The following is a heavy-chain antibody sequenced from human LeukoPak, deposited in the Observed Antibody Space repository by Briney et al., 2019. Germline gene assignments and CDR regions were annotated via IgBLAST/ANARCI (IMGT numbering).Heavy chain of an antibody. Sequence: AGGSLRLSCAASGFTFSSYGMHWVRQAPGKGLEWVAVISYDGSNKYYADSVKGRFPISRDNSKNTLYLQMNSLRAEDTAVYYCAKGSSGWYGFSWFDPWGQGTLVTVSS. D-gene: IGHD6-19*01. J-gene: IGHJ5*02. V-gene: IGHV3-30*18. CDR2: ISYDGSNK. CDR1: GFTFSSYG. CDR3: AKGSSGWYGFSWFDP.